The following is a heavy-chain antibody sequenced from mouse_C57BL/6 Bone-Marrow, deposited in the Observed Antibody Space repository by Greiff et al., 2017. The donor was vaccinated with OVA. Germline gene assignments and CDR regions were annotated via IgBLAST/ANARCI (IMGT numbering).Heavy chain of an antibody. CDR2: IYPGDGDT. Sequence: VQLQQSGPELVKPGASVKISCKASGYAFSSSWMNWVKQRPGKGLEWIGRIYPGDGDTNYNGTFKGKATLTADKSSSTAYMQRSSLTSEDSAVYFGADGPGADWGQGTLVTGSA. J-gene: IGHJ3*01. CDR1: GYAFSSSW. D-gene: IGHD2-3*01. V-gene: IGHV1-82*01. CDR3: ADGPGAD.